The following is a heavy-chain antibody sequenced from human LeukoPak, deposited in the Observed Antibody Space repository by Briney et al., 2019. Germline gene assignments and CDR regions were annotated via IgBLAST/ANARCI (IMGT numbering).Heavy chain of an antibody. Sequence: GESLKISCKGSGYSFTSYWIGWVRQMPGKGLEWMWIIYPGDSDTRYSPSFQGQVTISADKSISTAYLQWSSLKASDTAMYYCARLPFTMVRGVIPHYYYGMDVWGKGTTVTVSS. V-gene: IGHV5-51*01. J-gene: IGHJ6*04. CDR1: GYSFTSYW. CDR2: IYPGDSDT. D-gene: IGHD3-10*01. CDR3: ARLPFTMVRGVIPHYYYGMDV.